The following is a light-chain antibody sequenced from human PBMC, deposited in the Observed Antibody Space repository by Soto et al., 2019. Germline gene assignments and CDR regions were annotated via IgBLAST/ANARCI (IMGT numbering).Light chain of an antibody. V-gene: IGKV1-6*01. CDR1: QGIRND. Sequence: AIQMTQSPSSLSASVGDTVTITCRASQGIRNDLGLYQQKPGKAPNLLIYAASSLQSGVPSRFSGSESGTDFTLTISSLQPEDFATYYCLQDYNYPRTFGQGTKVDIK. CDR2: AAS. CDR3: LQDYNYPRT. J-gene: IGKJ1*01.